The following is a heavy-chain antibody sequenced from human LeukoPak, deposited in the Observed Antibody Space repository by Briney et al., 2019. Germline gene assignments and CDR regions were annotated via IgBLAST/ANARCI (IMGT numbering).Heavy chain of an antibody. CDR3: ARDQFMVRGYPWFDP. CDR2: IAANGNDK. D-gene: IGHD3-10*01. Sequence: GGSLTLSCAASGFTFRKYWMAWVRQAPGRGLEWVATIAANGNDKDYEDALQGRFTISRDNARNSLSLRIDSLRAEDTAQYYCARDQFMVRGYPWFDPWGQGTLVTVSS. V-gene: IGHV3-7*03. CDR1: GFTFRKYW. J-gene: IGHJ5*02.